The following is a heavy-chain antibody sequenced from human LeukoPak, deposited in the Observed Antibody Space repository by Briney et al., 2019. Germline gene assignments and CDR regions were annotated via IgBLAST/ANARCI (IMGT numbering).Heavy chain of an antibody. CDR3: ARSPLLRYFDGGNLWDY. CDR1: GFTVSSNY. CDR2: IYSGGST. V-gene: IGHV3-66*02. Sequence: GGSLRLSCAASGFTVSSNYMSWVRQAPGKGLAGVSVIYSGGSTYYADSVKGRFTISRDNSKNTLYLQMNSLRAEDTAVYYCARSPLLRYFDGGNLWDYWGQGTLVTVSS. J-gene: IGHJ4*02. D-gene: IGHD3-9*01.